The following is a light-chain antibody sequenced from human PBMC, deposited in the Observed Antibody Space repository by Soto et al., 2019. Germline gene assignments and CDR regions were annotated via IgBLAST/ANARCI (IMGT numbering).Light chain of an antibody. V-gene: IGKV3-15*01. CDR3: QQYNNWPPYT. J-gene: IGKJ5*01. Sequence: TVMTQSPATLSVSPGERVTLSCRASQSVGSNLAWYQQKPGQAPRLLIYGASTRATGIPARFSGTGSGTEFTLTISSLQSEDFAIYYCQQYNNWPPYTFGQGTRLEIK. CDR1: QSVGSN. CDR2: GAS.